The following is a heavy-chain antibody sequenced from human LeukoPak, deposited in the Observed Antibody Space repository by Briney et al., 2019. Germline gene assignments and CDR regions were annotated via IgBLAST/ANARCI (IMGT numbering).Heavy chain of an antibody. CDR1: GVSISSHY. Sequence: SETLSLTCTVSGVSISSHYWSWLRQPPGKGLEWIGYIYYSGSTNYNPSLKSRVTISVDTSKNQFSLKLSSVTAADTAVYYCASGVAAARRFDYWGQGTLVTVSS. V-gene: IGHV4-59*11. D-gene: IGHD6-6*01. CDR2: IYYSGST. J-gene: IGHJ4*02. CDR3: ASGVAAARRFDY.